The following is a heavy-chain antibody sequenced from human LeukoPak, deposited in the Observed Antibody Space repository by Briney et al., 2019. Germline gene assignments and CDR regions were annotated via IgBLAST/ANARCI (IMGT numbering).Heavy chain of an antibody. V-gene: IGHV3-7*03. J-gene: IGHJ4*02. CDR3: ARDVLGGRGATEY. CDR2: INQGGSEK. CDR1: GFTLSSYW. Sequence: GGSLRLSCAASGFTLSSYWMSWLRQAPGKRLEWVGNINQGGSEKNYVDSVKGRFTLSRDNAKNSLDLQMNSLRADDTAVYYCARDVLGGRGATEYWGQGTLVTVSS. D-gene: IGHD1-26*01.